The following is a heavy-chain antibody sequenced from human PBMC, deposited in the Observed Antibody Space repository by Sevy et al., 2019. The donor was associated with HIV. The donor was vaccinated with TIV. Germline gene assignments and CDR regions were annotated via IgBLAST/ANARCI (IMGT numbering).Heavy chain of an antibody. J-gene: IGHJ6*02. Sequence: GGSLRLSCAASGITFRSYGMYWVRQAPGKGLEWMAVISNDGSKKYYADSVKGRFTISRDNSKNTLYLQMNSLRVEDTAVYHCAKDWLYSNYDLDFYGMDVWGQGTTVTVSS. D-gene: IGHD4-4*01. CDR1: GITFRSYG. V-gene: IGHV3-30*18. CDR2: ISNDGSKK. CDR3: AKDWLYSNYDLDFYGMDV.